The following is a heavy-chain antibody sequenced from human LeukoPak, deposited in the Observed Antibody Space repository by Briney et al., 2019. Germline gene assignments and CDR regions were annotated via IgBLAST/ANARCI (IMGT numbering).Heavy chain of an antibody. CDR3: ASRNHPFDY. CDR2: IIPIFGTA. Sequence: SVKVSCKASGGTFSSYAISWVRQGPGQGRGWMGGIIPIFGTANYAQKFQGRVTITADESTSTAYMELSSLRSEDTAVYYCASRNHPFDYWGQGTLVTVSS. J-gene: IGHJ4*02. CDR1: GGTFSSYA. V-gene: IGHV1-69*13.